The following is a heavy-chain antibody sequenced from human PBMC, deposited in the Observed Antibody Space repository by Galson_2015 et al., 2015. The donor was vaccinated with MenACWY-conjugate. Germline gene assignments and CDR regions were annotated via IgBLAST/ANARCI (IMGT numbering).Heavy chain of an antibody. D-gene: IGHD5-18*01. V-gene: IGHV3-48*03. J-gene: IGHJ6*03. CDR1: GFTFTGYE. CDR3: ARVGTWIHQYFYYMDV. CDR2: ISKSGSPI. Sequence: SLRLSCAASGFTFTGYEFNWVRQAPGKGLEWLSYISKSGSPIYYADSVKGRFTISRDKMKKSLFLEMNSLRAGDTGVYYCARVGTWIHQYFYYMDVWGKGTTVTVSS.